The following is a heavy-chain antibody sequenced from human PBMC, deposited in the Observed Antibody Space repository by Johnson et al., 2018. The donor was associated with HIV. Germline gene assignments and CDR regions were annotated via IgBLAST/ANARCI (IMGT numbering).Heavy chain of an antibody. CDR3: ASGVTARAPLLI. V-gene: IGHV3-30*14. D-gene: IGHD6-6*01. CDR2: ISYDGTNT. CDR1: GFTFSSYA. Sequence: QVQLVESGGGVVQPGRSLRVFCAASGFTFSSYAMHWVRQAPGKGLEWVAVISYDGTNTYYADSVRGRFTISRDNSRNTVSLQMIILRPKDTAMYYCASGVTARAPLLIWGQGTMVTVSS. J-gene: IGHJ3*02.